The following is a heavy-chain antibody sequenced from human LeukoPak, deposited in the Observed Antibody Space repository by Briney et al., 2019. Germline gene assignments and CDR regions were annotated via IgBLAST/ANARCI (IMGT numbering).Heavy chain of an antibody. CDR1: GFTFSSYD. V-gene: IGHV3-13*01. CDR3: ARGWYYYGMDV. CDR2: IGTAGDT. J-gene: IGHJ6*02. Sequence: GGSLRLSCAASGFTFSSYDMYWVRQATGKGLEWVSAIGTAGDTYYPGSVKGRFTISGENAKNSLYLQMNSLRAGDTAVYYCARGWYYYGMDVWGQGTTVTVSS.